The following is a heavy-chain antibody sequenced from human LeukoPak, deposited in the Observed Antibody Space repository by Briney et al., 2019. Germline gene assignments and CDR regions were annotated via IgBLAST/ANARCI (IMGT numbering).Heavy chain of an antibody. CDR3: ARDHYGDSAFDS. CDR2: ITSSSSTI. CDR1: GFTLSSYS. V-gene: IGHV3-48*02. J-gene: IGHJ4*02. D-gene: IGHD4-17*01. Sequence: PGGCLRLSCVASGFTLSSYSMNWVRQAPGKGLEWLSFITSSSSTIYYADSVKGRFTISRDNAKNSLYLQMNSLRDEDTAVYYCARDHYGDSAFDSWGQGTLVTVSS.